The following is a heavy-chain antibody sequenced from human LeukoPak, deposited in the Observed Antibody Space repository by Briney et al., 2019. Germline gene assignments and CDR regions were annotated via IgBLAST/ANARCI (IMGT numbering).Heavy chain of an antibody. CDR2: IYHSGST. D-gene: IGHD2-15*01. CDR1: GYSISSDYY. Sequence: ASETLSLTCGVSGYSISSDYYWGWIRQPPGKGLEWIGSIYHSGSTYKNPSLKSRVTISLDTSNNQFSLKLSSVTAADTAVYYCARDDRISGVWKGYCSGGSCPYFQHWGQGTLVTVSS. J-gene: IGHJ1*01. V-gene: IGHV4-38-2*02. CDR3: ARDDRISGVWKGYCSGGSCPYFQH.